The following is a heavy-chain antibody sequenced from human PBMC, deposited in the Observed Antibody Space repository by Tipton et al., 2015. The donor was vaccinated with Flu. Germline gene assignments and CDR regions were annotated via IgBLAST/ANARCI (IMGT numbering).Heavy chain of an antibody. CDR2: ISGSGGST. J-gene: IGHJ4*02. V-gene: IGHV3-23*01. CDR1: GFTFSSYA. Sequence: SLRLSCAASGFTFSSYAMSWVRQAPGKGLEWVSAISGSGGSTYYADSVKGRFTISRDNAKNSLYLQMNSLRAEDTAVYYCARVEVHSSSWYRLYYFDYWGQGTLVTVSS. D-gene: IGHD6-13*01. CDR3: ARVEVHSSSWYRLYYFDY.